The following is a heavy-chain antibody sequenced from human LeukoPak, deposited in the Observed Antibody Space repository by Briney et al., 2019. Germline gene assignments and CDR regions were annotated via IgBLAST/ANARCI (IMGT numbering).Heavy chain of an antibody. V-gene: IGHV1-2*02. J-gene: IGHJ4*02. CDR1: GYTFTGWY. Sequence: ASVKVSCKASGYTFTGWYIHWVRQAPGQGLEWMGWINPYSADTNYAQKFQGRVTMTRDTSISTAYMELSRLRSDDTAVYYCARGGDHTAMIKDFWGQGTLVTVSS. CDR3: ARGGDHTAMIKDF. CDR2: INPYSADT. D-gene: IGHD5-18*01.